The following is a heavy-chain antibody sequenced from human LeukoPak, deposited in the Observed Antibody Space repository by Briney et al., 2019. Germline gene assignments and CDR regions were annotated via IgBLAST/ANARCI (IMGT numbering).Heavy chain of an antibody. D-gene: IGHD3-9*01. J-gene: IGHJ6*04. CDR1: GGTFSSYA. CDR3: ARDGPPLRYFDWLLPGGMDV. Sequence: SVKVSCKASGGTFSSYAISWVRQAPGQGLEWMGGIIPIFGTANYAQKFQGRVTITADKSTSTAYMELSNLRSEDTAVYYCARDGPPLRYFDWLLPGGMDVWGKGTTVTVSS. CDR2: IIPIFGTA. V-gene: IGHV1-69*06.